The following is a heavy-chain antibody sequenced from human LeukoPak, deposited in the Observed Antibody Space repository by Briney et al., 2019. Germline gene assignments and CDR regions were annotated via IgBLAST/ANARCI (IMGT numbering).Heavy chain of an antibody. Sequence: GAPVKVSCKASGYTFTGYYIHWVRQAPGQGLEWMGWINPNSGDTNYAQKFQGRVTMTRDTSISTAYLELRSLIYDDTAVYYCARAEAIDYWGQGTLVTVSS. CDR2: INPNSGDT. CDR3: ARAEAIDY. V-gene: IGHV1-2*02. J-gene: IGHJ4*02. CDR1: GYTFTGYY.